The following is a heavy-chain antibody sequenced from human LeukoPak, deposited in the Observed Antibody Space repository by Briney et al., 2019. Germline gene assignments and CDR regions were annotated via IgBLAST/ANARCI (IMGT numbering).Heavy chain of an antibody. D-gene: IGHD6-19*01. CDR3: ARDGYISGWYYFDY. CDR2: IYSGGST. CDR1: GFTVSSNY. Sequence: GGSLRLSCAASGFTVSSNYMSWVRQAPGKGLEWVSVIYSGGSTYYADSVKGRFTISRDNSKNTLYLQMNSLRAEDTAVYYCARDGYISGWYYFDYWGQGTLVTVSS. J-gene: IGHJ4*02. V-gene: IGHV3-53*01.